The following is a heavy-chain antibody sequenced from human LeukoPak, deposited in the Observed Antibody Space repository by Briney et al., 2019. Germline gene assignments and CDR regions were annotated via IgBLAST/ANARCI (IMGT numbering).Heavy chain of an antibody. D-gene: IGHD5-18*01. Sequence: SSETLSLTCAVSGGSISSGGYSWSWIRQPPGKGLEWIGYIYHSGSTYYNPSLKSRVTISVDRSKNQFSLKLSSVTAADTAVYYCARLKLGYSYAYLDYWGQGTLVTVSS. V-gene: IGHV4-30-2*01. CDR1: GGSISSGGYS. CDR2: IYHSGST. J-gene: IGHJ4*02. CDR3: ARLKLGYSYAYLDY.